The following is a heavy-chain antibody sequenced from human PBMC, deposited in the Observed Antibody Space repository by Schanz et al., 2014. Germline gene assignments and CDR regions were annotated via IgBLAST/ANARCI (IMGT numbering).Heavy chain of an antibody. CDR1: GGTFSSST. CDR3: ARDGEAAAGCDY. D-gene: IGHD6-13*01. CDR2: IIPILDKT. Sequence: QVQLVQSGAEVKKPGSSVKVSCKASGGTFSSSTLTWVRQAPGQGLEWMGRIIPILDKTNYAQKFQGRVTMTADKSTSTVYMELSSLRSEDTAVYHCARDGEAAAGCDYWGQGTLVTVSS. V-gene: IGHV1-69*08. J-gene: IGHJ4*02.